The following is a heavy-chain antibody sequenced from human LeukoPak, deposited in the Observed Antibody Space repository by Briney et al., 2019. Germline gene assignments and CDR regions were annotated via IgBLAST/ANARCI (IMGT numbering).Heavy chain of an antibody. CDR3: ARAGKNSRTYDY. CDR1: GDPISNYY. V-gene: IGHV4-59*12. Sequence: PSETLSLTCTVSGDPISNYYWSWIRQPPGKGPEWIGYIYYSGSTKYNPSLQSRVSISVDTSNNQFSLKLSSVTAADTAVYYCARAGKNSRTYDYWGQGTLVTVSS. D-gene: IGHD2/OR15-2a*01. J-gene: IGHJ4*02. CDR2: IYYSGST.